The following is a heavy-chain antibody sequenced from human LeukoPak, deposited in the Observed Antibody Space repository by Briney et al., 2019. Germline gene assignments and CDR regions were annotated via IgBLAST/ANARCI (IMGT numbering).Heavy chain of an antibody. V-gene: IGHV5-51*03. D-gene: IGHD6-6*01. CDR2: IYPDDSD. CDR3: ASPLRERSVL. Sequence: PGESLKISCKGSGYRFTSYWIGWVRQMPGKGLEWMGIIYPDDSDRYSPSFEGQVTISADKSSSTAYLQWSSLKASDTATYYCASPLRERSVLWGQGTLVTVSS. J-gene: IGHJ4*02. CDR1: GYRFTSYW.